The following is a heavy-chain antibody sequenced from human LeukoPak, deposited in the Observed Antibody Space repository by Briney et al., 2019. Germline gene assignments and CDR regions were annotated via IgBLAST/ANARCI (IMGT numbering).Heavy chain of an antibody. J-gene: IGHJ5*02. CDR3: AREFLEWLGPFDP. V-gene: IGHV1-8*01. CDR2: MNPNSGNT. D-gene: IGHD3-3*01. Sequence: ASGKVSCKASGYTFTSYDINWVRQATGQGLEWMGWMNPNSGNTGYAQKFQGRVTMTRNTSISTAYMELSSLRSEGTAVYYCAREFLEWLGPFDPWGQGTLVTVSS. CDR1: GYTFTSYD.